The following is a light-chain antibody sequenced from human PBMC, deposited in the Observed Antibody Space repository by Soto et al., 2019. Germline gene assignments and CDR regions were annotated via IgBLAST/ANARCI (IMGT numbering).Light chain of an antibody. Sequence: DIQMTQSPSSLSASVGDRVTITCRASQSISSYLNWYQQKPAKAPKLLIYAASSLQSGVPSRFSGSGSGTDFTLTISSLQPEDFANYYCQQSYSTPTFGGGTKVEI. CDR2: AAS. V-gene: IGKV1-39*01. J-gene: IGKJ4*01. CDR3: QQSYSTPT. CDR1: QSISSY.